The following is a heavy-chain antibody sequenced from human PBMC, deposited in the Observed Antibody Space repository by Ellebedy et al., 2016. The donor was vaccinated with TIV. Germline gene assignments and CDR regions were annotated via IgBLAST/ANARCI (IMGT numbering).Heavy chain of an antibody. V-gene: IGHV3-74*01. D-gene: IGHD3-9*01. CDR2: NNTDGSSP. CDR3: TRESFRYFDWDL. CDR1: GFTLSGYW. J-gene: IGHJ4*02. Sequence: GESLKISCAASGFTLSGYWMHWVRQVPGKGLMWVSRNNTDGSSPSYADSVEGRFTITSDNAKKTLYLEMSSLRPEDTAVYYCTRESFRYFDWDLWGQGTLVTVSS.